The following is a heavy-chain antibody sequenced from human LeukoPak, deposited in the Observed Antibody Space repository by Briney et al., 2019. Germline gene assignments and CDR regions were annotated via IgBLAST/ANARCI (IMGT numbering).Heavy chain of an antibody. Sequence: SGPTLVNPTQTLRLTCTFSGLSLSTRGVGVGWIRQPPGKALEWLSLIYWNDDKRYSPSLKSRLTITKDTSKNQVVLTMTNMDHVDTATYYCAHSLIDYDFWSGYYTSPFDYWGQGTLVTVSS. V-gene: IGHV2-5*01. CDR3: AHSLIDYDFWSGYYTSPFDY. D-gene: IGHD3-3*01. CDR1: GLSLSTRGVG. J-gene: IGHJ4*02. CDR2: IYWNDDK.